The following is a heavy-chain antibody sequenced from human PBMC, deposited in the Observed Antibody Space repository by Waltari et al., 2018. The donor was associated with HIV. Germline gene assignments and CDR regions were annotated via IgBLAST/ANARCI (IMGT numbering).Heavy chain of an antibody. CDR3: AKDPMDIVATINYYGMDV. J-gene: IGHJ6*02. Sequence: EVQLLESGGGLVQPGGSLRLSCAASGFTFSSYAMSWVRQAPGKVREWVSASSGSGGSTYYADAVKGRFTISRDNSKNTLYLQMNSLRAEDTAVYYCAKDPMDIVATINYYGMDVWGQGTTVTVSS. CDR1: GFTFSSYA. D-gene: IGHD5-12*01. CDR2: SSGSGGST. V-gene: IGHV3-23*01.